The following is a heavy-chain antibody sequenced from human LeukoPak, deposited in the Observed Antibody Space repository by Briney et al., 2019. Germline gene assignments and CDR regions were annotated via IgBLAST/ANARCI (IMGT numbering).Heavy chain of an antibody. J-gene: IGHJ6*02. CDR1: GGSISSYY. CDR2: IYYSGST. Sequence: SETLSLTCTVYGGSISSYYWSWIRQPPGKGLEWIGYIYYSGSTNYNPSLKSRVTISVDTSKNQFSLKLSSVTAADTALYYCARVRDYYYGMDVWGQGTTVTVSS. CDR3: ARVRDYYYGMDV. V-gene: IGHV4-59*01.